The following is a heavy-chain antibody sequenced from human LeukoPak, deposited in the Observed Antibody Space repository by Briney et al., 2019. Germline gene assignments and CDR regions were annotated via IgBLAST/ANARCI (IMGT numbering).Heavy chain of an antibody. CDR3: ARGYSSGWYYFDY. J-gene: IGHJ4*02. Sequence: PSETLSLTCAVDGGSVSGYYWSWIRQPPGKGLEWIGEINHSGSTNYNPSLKSRVTISVDTSKNQFSLKLSSVTAADTAVYYCARGYSSGWYYFDYWGQGTLVTVSS. CDR1: GGSVSGYY. CDR2: INHSGST. V-gene: IGHV4-34*01. D-gene: IGHD6-19*01.